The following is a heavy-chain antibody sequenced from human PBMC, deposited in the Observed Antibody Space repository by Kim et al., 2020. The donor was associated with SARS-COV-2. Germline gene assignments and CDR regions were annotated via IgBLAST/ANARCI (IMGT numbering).Heavy chain of an antibody. Sequence: GGSLRLSCAASGFIFSPYTMNWVRQAPGKGLEWVSSITGASDYIFYADAVKGRFTISRDNAKNTMYLQMNSLRAEDTAVYYCNAEEVVMSGDKLEIWGQGTKVTVSA. V-gene: IGHV3-21*01. J-gene: IGHJ3*02. CDR1: GFIFSPYT. CDR2: ITGASDYI. D-gene: IGHD2-15*01. CDR3: NAEEVVMSGDKLEI.